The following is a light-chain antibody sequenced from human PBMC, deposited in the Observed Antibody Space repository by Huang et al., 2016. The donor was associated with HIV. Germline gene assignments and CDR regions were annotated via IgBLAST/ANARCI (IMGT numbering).Light chain of an antibody. CDR3: QQYNNWPPWT. CDR2: AAS. CDR1: QSITSN. V-gene: IGKV3-15*01. Sequence: EIVMTQSPVTLSVSPGERATLSCRASQSITSNLAWYQQKPGQAPRLLIYAASTRATRIPARFSGSGSGTEFTLSISSLQSEDFAVYYCQQYNNWPPWTFGQGTKVEIK. J-gene: IGKJ1*01.